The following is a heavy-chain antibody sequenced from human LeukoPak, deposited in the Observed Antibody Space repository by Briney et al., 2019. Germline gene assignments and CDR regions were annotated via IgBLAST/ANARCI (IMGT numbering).Heavy chain of an antibody. CDR1: GITLSNYA. CDR3: TTGCSSTSCYDTIDY. V-gene: IGHV3-15*01. J-gene: IGHJ4*02. CDR2: IKSKTDGGTT. D-gene: IGHD2-2*01. Sequence: GGSLRLSCAASGITLSNYAMSWVRQAPGKGLEWVGRIKSKTDGGTTDYAAPVKGRFTISRDDSKNTLYLQMNSLKTEDTAVYYCTTGCSSTSCYDTIDYWGQGTLVTVSS.